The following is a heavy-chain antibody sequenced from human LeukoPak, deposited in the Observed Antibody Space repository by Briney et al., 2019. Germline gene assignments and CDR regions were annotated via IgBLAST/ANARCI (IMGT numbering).Heavy chain of an antibody. V-gene: IGHV3-23*01. CDR3: AKDLPSSGWSLAIDY. J-gene: IGHJ4*02. CDR2: ISGSGGST. D-gene: IGHD6-19*01. Sequence: SGGSLRLSCAASGFTFSSYCMSWVRQAPGKGLEWVSAISGSGGSTYYADSVKGRFAISRDNSKNTLYLQMNSLRAEDTAVYYCAKDLPSSGWSLAIDYWGQGTLVTVSS. CDR1: GFTFSSYC.